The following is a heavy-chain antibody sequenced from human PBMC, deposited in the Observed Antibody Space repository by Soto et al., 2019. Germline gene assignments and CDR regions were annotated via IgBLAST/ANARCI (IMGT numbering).Heavy chain of an antibody. J-gene: IGHJ4*02. CDR1: RFTFSTYA. Sequence: EVQLLESGGGLVQPGGSLRLSCAASRFTFSTYAMNWVRQAPGKGLEWVSGISGSGDSTYYADSVKGRFTVSRDNSKNTLYLHMNSLRAEDTAVFYCAKERSSGWSFDYWGQGTLVTVSS. D-gene: IGHD6-19*01. V-gene: IGHV3-23*01. CDR3: AKERSSGWSFDY. CDR2: ISGSGDST.